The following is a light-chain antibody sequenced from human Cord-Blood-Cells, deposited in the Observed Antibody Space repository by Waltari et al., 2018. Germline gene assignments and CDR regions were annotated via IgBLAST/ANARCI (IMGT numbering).Light chain of an antibody. CDR2: EGS. V-gene: IGLV2-23*01. CDR3: CSYAGSSTWV. J-gene: IGLJ3*02. CDR1: SSDVGSYNL. Sequence: QSALTQPAPVSGSPGQSITISCTGPSSDVGSYNLVSWYQQHPGKAPKLRIYEGSKRPSGVSNRFSGSKSGNTASLTISGLQAEDEADYYCCSYAGSSTWVFGGGTKLTVL.